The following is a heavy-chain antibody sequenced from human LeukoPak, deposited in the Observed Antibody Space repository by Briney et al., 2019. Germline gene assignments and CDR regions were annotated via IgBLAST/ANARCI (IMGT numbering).Heavy chain of an antibody. Sequence: PGGSLRLSCAASGFTFSSYAMSWVRQAPGKGLEWVSVIYAGGTTSYADSVKGRFTISRDSSKNPLYLQMNSLRAEDSAVYYCAREGYASGTRYGMDVWGQGTTVTVSS. J-gene: IGHJ6*02. V-gene: IGHV3-66*01. CDR2: IYAGGTT. CDR3: AREGYASGTRYGMDV. CDR1: GFTFSSYA. D-gene: IGHD3-10*01.